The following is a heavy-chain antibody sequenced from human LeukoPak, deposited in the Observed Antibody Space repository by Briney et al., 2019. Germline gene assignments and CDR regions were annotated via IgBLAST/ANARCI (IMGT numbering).Heavy chain of an antibody. V-gene: IGHV4-39*07. D-gene: IGHD2-15*01. CDR1: GGSISSSNYY. CDR3: ARDFSDVVVAATYYYYYYYMDV. Sequence: SETLSLTCSVSGGSISSSNYYWAWIRQPPGKGLQWIGSIFYSGSTYYNPSLKSRVTISVDRSKNQFSLKLSSVTAADTAVYYCARDFSDVVVAATYYYYYYYMDVWGKGTTVTVSS. CDR2: IFYSGST. J-gene: IGHJ6*03.